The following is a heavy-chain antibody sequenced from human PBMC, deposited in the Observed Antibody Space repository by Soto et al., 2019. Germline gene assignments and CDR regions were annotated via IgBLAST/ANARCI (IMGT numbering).Heavy chain of an antibody. J-gene: IGHJ4*02. CDR3: ARYNSYAIDY. Sequence: AETLSLTCTVSGTAIISYYWIWIRHPPGKGLEWIANIHYSGTTNYNPSLASRVTLSVDTSKNQFSLKMPSVTAADRAMYFCARYNSYAIDYWGRGTLVTVSS. CDR1: GTAIISYY. V-gene: IGHV4-59*01. CDR2: IHYSGTT. D-gene: IGHD2-8*01.